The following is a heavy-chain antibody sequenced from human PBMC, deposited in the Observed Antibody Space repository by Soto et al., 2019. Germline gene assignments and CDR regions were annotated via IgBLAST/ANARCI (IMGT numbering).Heavy chain of an antibody. CDR3: ARVGYCSSTSCYFANWFDP. Sequence: QVQLVQSGAEVKKPGSSVKVSCKASGGTFSSYAIGWVRQAPGQGLEWMGGIIPIFGTANYAQKFQGRVTITADKSTSTAYMELSSLRSEDTAVYYCARVGYCSSTSCYFANWFDPWGQGTLVTVSS. D-gene: IGHD2-2*01. CDR2: IIPIFGTA. J-gene: IGHJ5*02. V-gene: IGHV1-69*06. CDR1: GGTFSSYA.